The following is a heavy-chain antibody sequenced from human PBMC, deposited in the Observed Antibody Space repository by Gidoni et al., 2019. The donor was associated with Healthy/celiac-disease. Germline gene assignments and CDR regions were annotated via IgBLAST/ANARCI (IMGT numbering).Heavy chain of an antibody. V-gene: IGHV3-33*01. CDR1: GFTFSSYG. D-gene: IGHD3-10*01. CDR3: ARAGFVGVTSYNWFDP. Sequence: QVQLVESGGGVVQPGRSLRLSCAASGFTFSSYGMHWVRQAPGKGLEWVAVIWYDGSNKYYADSVKGRFTISSDNSKNTLYLQMNSLRAEDTAVYYCARAGFVGVTSYNWFDPWGQGTLVTVSS. CDR2: IWYDGSNK. J-gene: IGHJ5*02.